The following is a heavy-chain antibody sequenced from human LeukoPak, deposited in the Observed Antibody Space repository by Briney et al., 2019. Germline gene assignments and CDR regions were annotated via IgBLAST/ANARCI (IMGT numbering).Heavy chain of an antibody. Sequence: PSETLSLTCTVSGGSVSGYYWTWTRQPPGKGLEWIGQIHYSGKTDYNPSLRSRITISVDTSKNQMFLKLSSVTAADTAVYYCARFGFYYDIDVWGQGTTVTVSS. J-gene: IGHJ6*02. V-gene: IGHV4-59*02. D-gene: IGHD3-16*01. CDR1: GGSVSGYY. CDR2: IHYSGKT. CDR3: ARFGFYYDIDV.